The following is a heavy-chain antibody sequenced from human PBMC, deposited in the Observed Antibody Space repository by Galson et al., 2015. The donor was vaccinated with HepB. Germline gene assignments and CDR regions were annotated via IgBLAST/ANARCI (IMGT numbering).Heavy chain of an antibody. CDR2: ISTYNGKT. V-gene: IGHV1-18*04. J-gene: IGHJ6*02. D-gene: IGHD3-10*01. Sequence: SVKVSCKASAYSFFGYGFSWVRQAPGQGLEWMGWISTYNGKTNYAQKLQDRVTMTTDTSTSTAYMELRSLRSDDTAVYYCARLKGGAGSYFFPYYGMDVWGQGTPVTVSS. CDR3: ARLKGGAGSYFFPYYGMDV. CDR1: AYSFFGYG.